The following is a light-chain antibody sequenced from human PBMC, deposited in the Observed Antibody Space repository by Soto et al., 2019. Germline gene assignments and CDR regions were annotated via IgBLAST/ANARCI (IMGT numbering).Light chain of an antibody. J-gene: IGKJ1*01. CDR1: QSISYY. CDR2: STS. V-gene: IGKV1-39*01. CDR3: QQSYSTPWT. Sequence: DIQMTQSPSSLSASVGDRVTITCRASQSISYYLNWYQQKQGRAPRLLIYSTSTLQSGVPSKFSGSASGTDFTLTISSLQPEDFATYYCQQSYSTPWTFGQGTQVDIK.